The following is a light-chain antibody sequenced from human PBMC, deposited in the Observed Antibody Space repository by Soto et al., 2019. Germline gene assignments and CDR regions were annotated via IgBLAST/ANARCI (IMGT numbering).Light chain of an antibody. CDR2: AAS. V-gene: IGKV1-12*01. Sequence: DIQMTQSPSSVSAPVGDRVTISCRASHNIRSWLAWYKQKPGKAPKLMIYAASRLQSGVPARFRGSESGTDFTLTITSLQPEDFETYYCQQANSFPITFGQGTRLEI. J-gene: IGKJ5*01. CDR3: QQANSFPIT. CDR1: HNIRSW.